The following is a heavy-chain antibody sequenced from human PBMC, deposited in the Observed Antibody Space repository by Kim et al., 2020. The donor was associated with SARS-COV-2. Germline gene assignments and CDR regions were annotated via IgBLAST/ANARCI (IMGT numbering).Heavy chain of an antibody. D-gene: IGHD6-13*01. CDR2: ISWNSGSI. J-gene: IGHJ4*02. Sequence: GGSLRLSCAASGFTFDDYAMHWVRQAPGKGLEWVSGISWNSGSIGYADSVKGRFTISRDNAKNSLYLQMNSLRAEDTALYYCAKEGRSSWYYFDYWGQGT. V-gene: IGHV3-9*01. CDR1: GFTFDDYA. CDR3: AKEGRSSWYYFDY.